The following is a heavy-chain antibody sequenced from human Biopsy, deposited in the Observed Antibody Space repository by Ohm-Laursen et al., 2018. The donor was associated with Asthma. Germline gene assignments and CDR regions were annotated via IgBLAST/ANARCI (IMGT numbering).Heavy chain of an antibody. D-gene: IGHD5-12*01. J-gene: IGHJ6*02. Sequence: SVKVSCKPSGDSFSNYAISWVRQAPGQGLEWMGGLIPVLGTPDHAQMLEGRVTITADESTSTAYMELSSLSSEDTAVYYCARGYSGSDRIVYYYSGLEVWGQGTTVTVSS. CDR3: ARGYSGSDRIVYYYSGLEV. V-gene: IGHV1-69*13. CDR2: LIPVLGTP. CDR1: GDSFSNYA.